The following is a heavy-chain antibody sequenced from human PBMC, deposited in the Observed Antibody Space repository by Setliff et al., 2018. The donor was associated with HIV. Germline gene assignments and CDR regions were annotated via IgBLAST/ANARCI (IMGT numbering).Heavy chain of an antibody. CDR2: IYYSGST. V-gene: IGHV4-59*08. D-gene: IGHD3-10*01. CDR1: GGSISSYY. J-gene: IGHJ6*03. Sequence: SETLSLTCTVSGGSISSYYWSWIRQPPGKGLEWIGYIYYSGSTNYNPSLKSRVTISVDTSKNQFSLKLSSVTAADTAVYYCARQITMVRGVYQPYYYYYMAVWGKGTTVTVSS. CDR3: ARQITMVRGVYQPYYYYYMAV.